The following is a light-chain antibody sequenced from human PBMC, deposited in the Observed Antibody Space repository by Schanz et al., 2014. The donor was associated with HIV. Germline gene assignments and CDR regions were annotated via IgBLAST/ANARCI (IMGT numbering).Light chain of an antibody. V-gene: IGKV3-20*01. CDR1: QSVSRF. J-gene: IGKJ1*01. Sequence: EIVLTQSPATLSLSPGERATLSCRASQSVSRFLAWYQQKPGQAPRLLIFGASNRATGTPDRFSGSESGTDFTLTISRVEPEDYAVYYCQQYGSLPWTFGQGTKVEVK. CDR3: QQYGSLPWT. CDR2: GAS.